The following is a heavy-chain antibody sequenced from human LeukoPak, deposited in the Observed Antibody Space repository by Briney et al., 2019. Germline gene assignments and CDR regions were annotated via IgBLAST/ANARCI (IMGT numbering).Heavy chain of an antibody. J-gene: IGHJ4*02. CDR2: IYPGDSDT. D-gene: IGHD3-9*01. CDR1: GYSFTSYW. CDR3: ARLMTRIDYDILTGYYNY. Sequence: GESLKISCKGSGYSFTSYWIGWVRQMPGKGLEWMGIIYPGDSDTRYSPSFQGQVTISADKSISTAYLQWSSLKASDTAMYYCARLMTRIDYDILTGYYNYWGQGTLVTVSS. V-gene: IGHV5-51*01.